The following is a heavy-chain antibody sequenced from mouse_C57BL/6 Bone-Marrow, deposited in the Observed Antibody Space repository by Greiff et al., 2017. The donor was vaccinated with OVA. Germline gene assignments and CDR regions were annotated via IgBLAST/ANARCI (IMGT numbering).Heavy chain of an antibody. CDR3: SRGVYYDVDY. Sequence: QVQLQQPGAELVKPGASVKMSCKASGYTFTSYWITWVKQRPGQGLEWIGDIYPGGGCTNYNEKFKSKATLAVDTSSSTAYMQLSSLTSEDSAVYYWSRGVYYDVDYWGQGTTLTVSS. CDR2: IYPGGGCT. CDR1: GYTFTSYW. J-gene: IGHJ2*01. V-gene: IGHV1-55*01. D-gene: IGHD2-4*01.